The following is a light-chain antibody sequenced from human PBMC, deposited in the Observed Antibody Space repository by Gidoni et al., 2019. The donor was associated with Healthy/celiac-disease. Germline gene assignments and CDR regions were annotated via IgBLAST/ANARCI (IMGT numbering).Light chain of an antibody. V-gene: IGKV2-28*01. CDR1: QSLLHSNGYNY. J-gene: IGKJ3*01. CDR3: MQALQTPFT. CDR2: LGS. Sequence: DIVTTQSPLSLPVTPGEPASISCRSSQSLLHSNGYNYLDWYLQKPGQSPQLLIYLGSHRASGVPDRFSGSGSGTDFTLNISSVEAEDVGVYYCMQALQTPFTFXPXTKVDIK.